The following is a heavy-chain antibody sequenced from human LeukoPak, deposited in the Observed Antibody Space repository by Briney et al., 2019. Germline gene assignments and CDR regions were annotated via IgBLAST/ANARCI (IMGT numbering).Heavy chain of an antibody. CDR2: IASNGGSE. Sequence: GSLSLSCAASGFPFTTYGLHWVRQAPGKGLEWVAAIASNGGSEYYADSVKGRFTISRDNSKNTLFLQMNSLRPDDTAVYYCAKRGHYSINWYHYFDYWGQGTLATVSS. J-gene: IGHJ4*02. D-gene: IGHD6-13*01. CDR3: AKRGHYSINWYHYFDY. CDR1: GFPFTTYG. V-gene: IGHV3-30*18.